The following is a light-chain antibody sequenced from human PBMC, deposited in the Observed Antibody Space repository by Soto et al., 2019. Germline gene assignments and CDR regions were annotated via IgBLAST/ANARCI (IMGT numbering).Light chain of an antibody. Sequence: EIALTQSPGTLSLSPGERATLSCRASQSVSSSLAWYQQKPGQAPRLLIHGASSRATGIPDRFSGSGSGTDFTLTISRLEPEDFAVYYCQQDGSSPPLTFGGGTKVEIK. V-gene: IGKV3-20*01. J-gene: IGKJ4*01. CDR2: GAS. CDR1: QSVSSS. CDR3: QQDGSSPPLT.